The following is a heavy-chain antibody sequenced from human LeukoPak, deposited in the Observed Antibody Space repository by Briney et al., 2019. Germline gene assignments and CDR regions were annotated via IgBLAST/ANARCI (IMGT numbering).Heavy chain of an antibody. D-gene: IGHD6-19*01. CDR3: ARQQAVSGTFYFDY. V-gene: IGHV4-59*08. CDR2: VFHFGST. J-gene: IGHJ4*02. Sequence: ASGALSPTCTASGGSISPYYWSWIRQPPGRGLEWVGYVFHFGSTHYSPSLGSRAAISLDTSKKQFSLRLTDVTATDTAVYYCARQQAVSGTFYFDYWGQGSLVTVSS. CDR1: GGSISPYY.